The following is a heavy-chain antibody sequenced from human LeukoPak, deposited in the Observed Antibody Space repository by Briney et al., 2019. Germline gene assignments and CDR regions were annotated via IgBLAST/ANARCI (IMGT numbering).Heavy chain of an antibody. Sequence: GGSLRLSCAASGFTFDDYGMSWVRHAPGKGLEWVSGINWNGGSTGYADSVNGRFTISRDNAKNSLYLQMNSLRAEDTALYYCARARGGYSYGYEGFDYWGQGTLVTVSS. V-gene: IGHV3-20*04. CDR2: INWNGGST. CDR3: ARARGGYSYGYEGFDY. CDR1: GFTFDDYG. D-gene: IGHD5-18*01. J-gene: IGHJ4*02.